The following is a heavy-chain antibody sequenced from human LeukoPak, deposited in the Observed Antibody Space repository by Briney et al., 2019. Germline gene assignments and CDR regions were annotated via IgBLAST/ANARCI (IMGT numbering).Heavy chain of an antibody. J-gene: IGHJ4*02. V-gene: IGHV1-69*13. D-gene: IGHD5-24*01. CDR1: GGTFSSYA. CDR2: IIPIFGTA. CDR3: AREGLSGRDGYNREYYFDY. Sequence: GASVKVSCKASGGTFSSYAISWVRQAPGQGLEWMGGIIPIFGTANYAQKFQGRVTITADESTSTAYMELSSLRSEDTAVYYCAREGLSGRDGYNREYYFDYWGQGTLVTVSS.